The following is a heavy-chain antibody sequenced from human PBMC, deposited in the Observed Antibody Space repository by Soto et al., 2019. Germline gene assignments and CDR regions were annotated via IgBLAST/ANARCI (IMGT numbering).Heavy chain of an antibody. CDR1: GFTFSSYA. CDR2: ISYDGSNK. CDR3: AKQTGVRFDY. V-gene: IGHV3-30-3*01. D-gene: IGHD3-16*01. J-gene: IGHJ4*02. Sequence: QVQLVESGGGVVQPGRPLRLSCAASGFTFSSYAMHWVRQAPGKGLEWVAVISYDGSNKYYADSVKGRFTISRDNSKNTLYLQMNSLRAEDTAVYYCAKQTGVRFDYWGQGTLVTVSS.